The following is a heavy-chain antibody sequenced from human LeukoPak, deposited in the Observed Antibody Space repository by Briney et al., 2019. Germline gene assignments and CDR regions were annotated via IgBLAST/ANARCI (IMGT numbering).Heavy chain of an antibody. V-gene: IGHV4-59*08. J-gene: IGHJ3*02. Sequence: SETLSLTCTVSGGSISGYYWSWVRQSSGKGLEWIANIYDEGNTKKNPSLKSRVTISRDMSKNQVSLKLTSVTAADTAIYYYARHIGAWAFDIWGQGTMVTVSS. CDR3: ARHIGAWAFDI. CDR2: IYDEGNT. CDR1: GGSISGYY.